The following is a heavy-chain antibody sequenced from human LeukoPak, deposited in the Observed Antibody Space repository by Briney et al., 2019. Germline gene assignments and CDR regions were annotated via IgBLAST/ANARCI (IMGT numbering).Heavy chain of an antibody. CDR2: ISSNGGST. V-gene: IGHV3-64*01. Sequence: GGSLRLSCAASGFPFSTYSMHWVRQAPGKGLEYVSAISSNGGSTFYANSVRGRFTISRDNSKNTVYLQVGSLRAEDMAVYYCARDGAYGDYDYWGQGTLVTVSS. D-gene: IGHD4-17*01. CDR3: ARDGAYGDYDY. CDR1: GFPFSTYS. J-gene: IGHJ4*02.